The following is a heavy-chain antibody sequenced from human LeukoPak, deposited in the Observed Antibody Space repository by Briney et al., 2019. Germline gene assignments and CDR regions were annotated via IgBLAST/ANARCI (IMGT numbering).Heavy chain of an antibody. V-gene: IGHV1-2*02. Sequence: ASVKVSCKASGYTFTGYYMHWVRQAPGQGLEWMGWINPNSGGTNYAQKFQGRVTMTRDTSISTAYRELSRLRSDDTAVYYCARDLGVQLERQNAFDIWGQGTMVTVSS. CDR3: ARDLGVQLERQNAFDI. D-gene: IGHD1-1*01. J-gene: IGHJ3*02. CDR1: GYTFTGYY. CDR2: INPNSGGT.